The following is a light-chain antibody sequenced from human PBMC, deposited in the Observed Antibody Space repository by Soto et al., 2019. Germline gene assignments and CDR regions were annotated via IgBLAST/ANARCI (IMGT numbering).Light chain of an antibody. CDR1: QSIRSSY. Sequence: EIVLTQSPGTLSLSPGERATLSCRASQSIRSSYLAWYQHKPGQSPRLLIYDASNRATGIPARFSGSGSGTDFTLTISSLEPEDFAVYYCQQRSNWPITFGPGTKVDIK. V-gene: IGKV3-11*01. CDR2: DAS. J-gene: IGKJ3*01. CDR3: QQRSNWPIT.